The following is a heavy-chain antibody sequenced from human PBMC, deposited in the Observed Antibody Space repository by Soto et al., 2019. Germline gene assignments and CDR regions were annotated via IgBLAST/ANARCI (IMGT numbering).Heavy chain of an antibody. CDR1: GGSISSGGYS. V-gene: IGHV4-30-2*01. Sequence: QLQLQESGSGLVKPSQTLSLTCAVSGGSISSGGYSWSWIRQPPGKGLEWIGYIYHSGSTYYSPSLKSRVTISVARSKNQFSLKLSSVTAADTAVYYCARSQTTVTSYDYCGQGTLVTVSS. J-gene: IGHJ4*02. D-gene: IGHD4-17*01. CDR2: IYHSGST. CDR3: ARSQTTVTSYDY.